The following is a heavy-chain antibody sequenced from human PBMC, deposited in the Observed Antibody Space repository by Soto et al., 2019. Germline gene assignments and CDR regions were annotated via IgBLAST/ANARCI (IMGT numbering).Heavy chain of an antibody. CDR2: INHSGST. V-gene: IGHV4-34*01. J-gene: IGHJ2*01. CDR1: SGSFSGYY. CDR3: ARGTREGWYFDL. Sequence: QVQLQQWGAGLLKPSETLSLTCAVYSGSFSGYYWSWIRQPPGKGLEWLGEINHSGSTKYNPSLESRVTISVDTSKNQFSLKLSSVTAADTAVYYCARGTREGWYFDLWGRGTLVTVSS.